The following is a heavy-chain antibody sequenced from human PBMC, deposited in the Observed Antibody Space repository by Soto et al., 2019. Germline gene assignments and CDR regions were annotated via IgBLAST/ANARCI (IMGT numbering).Heavy chain of an antibody. D-gene: IGHD1-1*01. J-gene: IGHJ3*02. Sequence: DVQLEESGGGLIQPGGSLRLSCAASGFSFSGKNYLTWVRQAPGKGLEWVSALYSSDGTYYADYVKGRFSVSRDNSKNTFYLRLHSLRAEYTAIYFCATWLQREPAFDIWGLGTMVTVSS. CDR1: GFSFSGKNY. CDR3: ATWLQREPAFDI. V-gene: IGHV3-53*01. CDR2: LYSSDGT.